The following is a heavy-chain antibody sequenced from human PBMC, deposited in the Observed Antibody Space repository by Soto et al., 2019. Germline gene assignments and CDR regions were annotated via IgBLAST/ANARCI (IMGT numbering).Heavy chain of an antibody. CDR3: ARRPLYYYGSGSYFRY. J-gene: IGHJ4*02. D-gene: IGHD3-10*01. Sequence: QVQLQQWGAGLLKPSETLSLTCAVYGGSFSGYYWSWIRQPPGKGLEWIGEINHSGSTNYNPSLKRRVNISVDTSKNQFSLKLSSVTAADTAVYYCARRPLYYYGSGSYFRYWGQGTLVTVSS. CDR2: INHSGST. V-gene: IGHV4-34*01. CDR1: GGSFSGYY.